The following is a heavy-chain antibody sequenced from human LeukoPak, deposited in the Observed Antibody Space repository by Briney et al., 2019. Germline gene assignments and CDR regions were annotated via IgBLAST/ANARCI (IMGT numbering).Heavy chain of an antibody. CDR2: ISSSGSTI. Sequence: GGSLRLSCAASGFTFSDYYMSWIRQAPGKGLEWVSYISSSGSTIYYADSVKGRFTISRDNSKNTLYLQMNSLRAEDTAVYYCANSFELESGYYNYWGQGTLVTVSS. D-gene: IGHD3-22*01. CDR1: GFTFSDYY. J-gene: IGHJ4*02. CDR3: ANSFELESGYYNY. V-gene: IGHV3-11*01.